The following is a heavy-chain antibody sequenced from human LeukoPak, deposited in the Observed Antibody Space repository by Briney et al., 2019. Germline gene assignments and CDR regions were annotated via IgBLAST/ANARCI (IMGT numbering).Heavy chain of an antibody. D-gene: IGHD4-11*01. Sequence: GGSLRLSCAASGFTFSDYYMSWIRQAPGKGLEWVSYISSSGSTIYYADSVKGRFTISRDNAKNSLYLQMNSLRAEDTAVYYCARAEYYSNYAGPCDYWGQGTLVTVSS. J-gene: IGHJ4*02. CDR2: ISSSGSTI. CDR1: GFTFSDYY. CDR3: ARAEYYSNYAGPCDY. V-gene: IGHV3-11*01.